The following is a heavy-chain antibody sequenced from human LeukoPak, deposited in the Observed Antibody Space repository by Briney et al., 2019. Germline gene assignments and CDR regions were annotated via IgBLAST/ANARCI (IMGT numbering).Heavy chain of an antibody. CDR2: IKNDGSST. CDR3: ARERSSGWSDY. CDR1: GFTFSTYW. V-gene: IGHV3-74*01. J-gene: IGHJ4*02. D-gene: IGHD6-19*01. Sequence: GGSLRLPCAASGFTFSTYWMHWVRQAPGKGLVLVSRIKNDGSSTSYADSVKGRFTVSRDNAKNTLYLQMNSLIAEDTAVYYCARERSSGWSDYWGQGTLVTVSS.